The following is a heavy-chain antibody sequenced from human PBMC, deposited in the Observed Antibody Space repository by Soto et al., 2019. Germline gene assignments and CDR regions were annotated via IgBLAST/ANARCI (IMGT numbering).Heavy chain of an antibody. V-gene: IGHV3-23*01. D-gene: IGHD2-2*01. CDR1: GSTFSSYA. Sequence: GGSLRLSCAASGSTFSSYAMSWVRQAPGKGLEWVSAISGSGGSTYYADSVKGRFTISRDNSKNTLYLQMNSLRAEDTAVYYCAKDPTYADYYYYYMDVWGKGTTVTVSS. J-gene: IGHJ6*03. CDR3: AKDPTYADYYYYYMDV. CDR2: ISGSGGST.